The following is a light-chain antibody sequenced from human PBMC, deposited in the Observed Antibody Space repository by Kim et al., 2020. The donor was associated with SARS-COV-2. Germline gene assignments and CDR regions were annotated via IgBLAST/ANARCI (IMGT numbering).Light chain of an antibody. CDR2: DAS. Sequence: ASVGDRVTITCQASQHRHSYLNWYQQKPGKAPELLIYDASNLETGVPSRFTGSGSGTHFTFTISSLQPEDIATYYCQQYSNLPLTFGPGTKVDIK. CDR3: QQYSNLPLT. V-gene: IGKV1-33*01. J-gene: IGKJ3*01. CDR1: QHRHSY.